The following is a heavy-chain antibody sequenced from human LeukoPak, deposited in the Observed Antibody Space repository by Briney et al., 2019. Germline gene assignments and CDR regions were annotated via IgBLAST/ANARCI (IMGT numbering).Heavy chain of an antibody. V-gene: IGHV4-61*02. CDR3: ARDTAAYCSGGSCYYPDY. D-gene: IGHD2-15*01. J-gene: IGHJ4*02. Sequence: SQTLSLTCTVSGGSISSGSYYWSWIRLPAGKGLEWIGRIYTSGSTNYNPSPKSRVTISVDTSKNQFSLKLSSVTAADTAVYYCARDTAAYCSGGSCYYPDYWGQGTLVTVSS. CDR2: IYTSGST. CDR1: GGSISSGSYY.